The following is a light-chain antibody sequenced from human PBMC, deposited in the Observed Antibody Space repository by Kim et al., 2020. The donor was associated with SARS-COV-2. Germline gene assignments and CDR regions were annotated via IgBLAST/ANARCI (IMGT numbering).Light chain of an antibody. CDR2: EVS. J-gene: IGLJ2*01. CDR1: SSDIGTYNR. Sequence: QSALTQPPTVSGSPGQSVTISCTGTSSDIGTYNRVSWYQQPPGTAPKLMIYEVSNRPSGVPDRFSGSKSGNTASLTISGLQAEDEADYYCISYTSSITPVVFGGGTQLTVL. V-gene: IGLV2-18*02. CDR3: ISYTSSITPVV.